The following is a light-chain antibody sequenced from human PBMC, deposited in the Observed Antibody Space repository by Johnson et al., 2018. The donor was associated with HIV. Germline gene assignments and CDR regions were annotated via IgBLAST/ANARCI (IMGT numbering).Light chain of an antibody. CDR2: ENN. CDR1: SSNIGNNY. CDR3: GTWDSSLSAGYV. J-gene: IGLJ1*01. V-gene: IGLV1-51*02. Sequence: QSVLTQPPSVSAAPGQKVTISCSGSSSNIGNNYVSWYQQLPGTAPKLLIYENNKRPSGIPDRFSGSTSGTSATLGITGLQTWDDADYYCGTWDSSLSAGYVFGTGTKVTVL.